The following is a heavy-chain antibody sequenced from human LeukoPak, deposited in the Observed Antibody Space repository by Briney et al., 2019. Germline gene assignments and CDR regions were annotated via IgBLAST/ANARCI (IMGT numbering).Heavy chain of an antibody. CDR1: GGSIRRGTYY. D-gene: IGHD6-6*01. CDR2: IFYTGST. Sequence: PSETLSLTCTVSGGSIRRGTYYWGWIRQPPGKGLEWIGTIFYTGSTYYNPSLKSRVTISAEKSKNQFSLRPRSVTAAYKALYYCARVESSSGFRFDHWGQGTLVIVSS. CDR3: ARVESSSGFRFDH. V-gene: IGHV4-39*01. J-gene: IGHJ4*02.